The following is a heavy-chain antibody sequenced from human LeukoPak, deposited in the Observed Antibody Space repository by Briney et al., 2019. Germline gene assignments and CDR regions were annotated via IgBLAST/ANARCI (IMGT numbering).Heavy chain of an antibody. CDR3: TPTGYSDYDLSHPFDY. D-gene: IGHD5-12*01. CDR1: GFTFSGSA. J-gene: IGHJ4*02. CDR2: IRSKANSYAT. V-gene: IGHV3-73*01. Sequence: GGSLKLSCAASGFTFSGSAMHWVRQAPGKGLEWVGRIRSKANSYATAYAASVKGRFTISRDDSKNTAYLQMNSLKTEDTAVYYCTPTGYSDYDLSHPFDYWGQGTLVTVSS.